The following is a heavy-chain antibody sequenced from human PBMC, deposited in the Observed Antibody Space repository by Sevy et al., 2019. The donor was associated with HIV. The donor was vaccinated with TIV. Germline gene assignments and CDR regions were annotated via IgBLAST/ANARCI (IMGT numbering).Heavy chain of an antibody. Sequence: GGSLRLSCAASGFTFTSYGMHWVRQAPGKGLEWVAFIRDDGSIKSYAESVKGRVTISRDNSKNTVYLEMDSLTGEDTAVDDCAKDSTFVSLYYNSRGYGALRSYFDSWGQGALVTVSS. J-gene: IGHJ4*02. V-gene: IGHV3-30*02. CDR2: IRDDGSIK. D-gene: IGHD3-22*01. CDR1: GFTFTSYG. CDR3: AKDSTFVSLYYNSRGYGALRSYFDS.